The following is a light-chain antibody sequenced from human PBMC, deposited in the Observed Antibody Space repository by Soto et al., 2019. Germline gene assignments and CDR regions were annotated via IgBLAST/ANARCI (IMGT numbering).Light chain of an antibody. CDR2: DAS. Sequence: EIVLTQSPATLSLSPGERATLSCRASQSVSSYLAWYQQKPGQAPRLLIYDASNRATGIPARFSGSGSGTDFTLTISSLEPEYFAVYYCQQRSNWPRTFGQGTKFDIK. J-gene: IGKJ1*01. V-gene: IGKV3-11*01. CDR3: QQRSNWPRT. CDR1: QSVSSY.